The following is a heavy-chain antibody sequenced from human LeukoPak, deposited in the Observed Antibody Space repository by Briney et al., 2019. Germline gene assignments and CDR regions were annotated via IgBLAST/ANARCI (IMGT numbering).Heavy chain of an antibody. Sequence: SETLSLTCTVSGGSISSGSYYWRWLRQPAGTGLEWIGRIYTSGSTNYNPSLKSRVTISVDTSKNQFSLKLSSVTAADTAVYYCARRSDYVDYYYYYMDVWGKGTTVTVSS. D-gene: IGHD4-17*01. CDR1: GGSISSGSYY. CDR2: IYTSGST. J-gene: IGHJ6*03. V-gene: IGHV4-61*02. CDR3: ARRSDYVDYYYYYMDV.